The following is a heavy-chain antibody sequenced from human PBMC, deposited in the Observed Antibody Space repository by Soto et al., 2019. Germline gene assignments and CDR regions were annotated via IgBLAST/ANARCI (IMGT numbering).Heavy chain of an antibody. CDR3: ARRHGSFFYY. Sequence: PSETLSLTCTVSGGSISSYYWSWIRQPPGKGLEWIGYIYYSGSTNYNPSLKSRVTISVDTSKNQFSLKLGSVTAADTAVYYCARRHGSFFYYRGQGTLVTGSS. V-gene: IGHV4-59*08. J-gene: IGHJ4*02. CDR1: GGSISSYY. CDR2: IYYSGST.